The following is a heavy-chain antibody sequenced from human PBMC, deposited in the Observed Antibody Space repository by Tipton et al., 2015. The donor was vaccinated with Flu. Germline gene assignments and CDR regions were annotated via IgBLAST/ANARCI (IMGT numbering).Heavy chain of an antibody. CDR1: GGSISNRGYF. CDR3: ASSSGTTG. D-gene: IGHD1-26*01. CDR2: ISGSGDTT. J-gene: IGHJ4*02. Sequence: SLRLSCTVSGGSISNRGYFWNWIRQHPGKGLEWIGHISGSGDTTHYADSVRGRFTISRDNAKNSLSLQMDSLRGEDTAFYYCASSSGTTGWGQGSLVTVSS. V-gene: IGHV3-11*01.